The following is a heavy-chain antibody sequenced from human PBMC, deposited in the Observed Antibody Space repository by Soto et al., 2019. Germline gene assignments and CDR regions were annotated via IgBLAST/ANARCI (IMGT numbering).Heavy chain of an antibody. D-gene: IGHD1-26*01. Sequence: QVQLQESGPGLVKPSQTLSLTCTVSGGSISSTGYFWTWIRQHPGKGLEWIGYIFYSGSTFHNPSLKSRFTISVDTSKDQFSLELSSVTAADTAVYSCAREAGSGDYFDYWGQGTLVTVSS. CDR3: AREAGSGDYFDY. J-gene: IGHJ4*02. CDR1: GGSISSTGYF. CDR2: IFYSGST. V-gene: IGHV4-31*03.